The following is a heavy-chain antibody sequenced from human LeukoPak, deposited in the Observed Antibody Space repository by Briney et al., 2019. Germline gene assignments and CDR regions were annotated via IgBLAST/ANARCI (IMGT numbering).Heavy chain of an antibody. D-gene: IGHD6-13*01. CDR1: GFTFDNYA. J-gene: IGHJ6*02. CDR2: IWYDGSNK. Sequence: GGSLRLSCAASGFTFDNYAMHWVRQAPGKGLEWVAVIWYDGSNKYYADSVKGRFTISRDNSKNTLYLQMNSLRAEDTAVYYCARDRLGGYSSSWYLFDYYYYGMDVWGQGTTVTVSS. V-gene: IGHV3-33*08. CDR3: ARDRLGGYSSSWYLFDYYYYGMDV.